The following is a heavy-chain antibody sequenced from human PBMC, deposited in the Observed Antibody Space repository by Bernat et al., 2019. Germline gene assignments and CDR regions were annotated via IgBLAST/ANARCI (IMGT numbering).Heavy chain of an antibody. Sequence: EVHLLESGGGLVQPGGSLRLSCAASGFTFSSYAMSWVRQAPGKGLEWVSAISAGGGSTYHADSVKGRFTISRDNSKNTLFLQMNSLRAEDTALYYCAKAGSSSSLRYFGYWGQGTLVAVSS. V-gene: IGHV3-23*01. CDR1: GFTFSSYA. CDR2: ISAGGGST. CDR3: AKAGSSSSLRYFGY. J-gene: IGHJ4*02. D-gene: IGHD6-6*01.